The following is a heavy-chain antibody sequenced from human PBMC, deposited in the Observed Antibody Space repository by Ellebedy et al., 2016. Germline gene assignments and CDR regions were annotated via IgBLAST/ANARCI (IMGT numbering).Heavy chain of an antibody. J-gene: IGHJ4*02. Sequence: GGSLRLXCAASGFTFSSYAMSWVRQAPGKGLEWVSAISGSGGSTYYADSVKGRFTISRDNSKNTLYLQMNSLRAEDTAVYYCAKDQGFVVVPAAILIWGQGTLVTVSS. CDR1: GFTFSSYA. D-gene: IGHD2-2*01. V-gene: IGHV3-23*01. CDR2: ISGSGGST. CDR3: AKDQGFVVVPAAILI.